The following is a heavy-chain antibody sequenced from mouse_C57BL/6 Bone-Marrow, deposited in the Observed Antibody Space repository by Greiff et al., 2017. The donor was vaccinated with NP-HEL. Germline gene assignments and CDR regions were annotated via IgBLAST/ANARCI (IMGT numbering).Heavy chain of an antibody. Sequence: EVKFEESGPGMVKPSQSLSLTCTVTGYSITSGYDWHWIRHFPGNKLEWMGYISYSGSTNYNPSLKSRISITHDTSKNHFFLKLNSVTTEDTATYYCARDGSSAYAMDYWGQGTSVTVSS. CDR1: GYSITSGYD. V-gene: IGHV3-1*01. CDR2: ISYSGST. J-gene: IGHJ4*01. D-gene: IGHD1-1*01. CDR3: ARDGSSAYAMDY.